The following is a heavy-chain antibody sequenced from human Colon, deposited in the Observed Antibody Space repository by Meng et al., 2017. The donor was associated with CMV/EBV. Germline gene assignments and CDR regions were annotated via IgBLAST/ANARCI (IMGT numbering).Heavy chain of an antibody. CDR3: AKGRRQFT. CDR2: SSSGSNVI. CDR1: GFTLSSDG. D-gene: IGHD3-10*01. V-gene: IGHV3-48*04. J-gene: IGHJ4*02. Sequence: GESLKISCAASGFTLSSDGMNWVRQAPGKGLEWIAYSSSGSNVIHYADSVKGRFTISRDNAKNFLYLQMDSLRVEDSAVYYCAKGRRQFTWGQGTQVTVSS.